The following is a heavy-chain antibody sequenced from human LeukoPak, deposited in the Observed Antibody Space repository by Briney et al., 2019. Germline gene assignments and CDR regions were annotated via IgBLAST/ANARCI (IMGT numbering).Heavy chain of an antibody. CDR1: GGSISSGDYY. CDR3: ARDASNWFDP. J-gene: IGHJ5*02. Sequence: SETLSLTCTVSGGSISSGDYYWSWIRQPPGKGLEWIGYIYYSGSTYYNPSLKSRVTISVDTSKNQFSLKLSSVTAADMAVYYCARDASNWFDPWGQGTLVTVSS. V-gene: IGHV4-30-4*01. CDR2: IYYSGST.